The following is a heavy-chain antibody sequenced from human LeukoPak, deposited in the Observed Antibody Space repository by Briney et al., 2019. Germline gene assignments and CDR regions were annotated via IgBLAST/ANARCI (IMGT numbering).Heavy chain of an antibody. CDR1: GFSLSTSAMC. J-gene: IGHJ4*02. CDR2: IDWDVDK. V-gene: IGHV2-70*01. D-gene: IGHD4-17*01. Sequence: SGPALVKPTQTLTLTCTFSGFSLSTSAMCVNWIRQPPVKALEWLALIDWDVDKYYRTSLKTRLTISKDTSKNQVVLTMTNMDPVDTATYYCARAPSAATVTFDYWGQGTLVTVSS. CDR3: ARAPSAATVTFDY.